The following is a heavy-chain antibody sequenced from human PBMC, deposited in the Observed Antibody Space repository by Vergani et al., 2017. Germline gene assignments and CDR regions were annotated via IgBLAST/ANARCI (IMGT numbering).Heavy chain of an antibody. V-gene: IGHV5-51*01. CDR1: GYSFTNYW. CDR3: ARLYGRDSSGSKYFDY. J-gene: IGHJ4*02. CDR2: IHPADSDT. D-gene: IGHD3-22*01. Sequence: EVQLVQSGAEVKKPGESLKISCQISGYSFTNYWIGWVRQMPGKGLEWMGIIHPADSDTRCSPSFQGQVTISVDKSISTAYLQRSSLRASDSAMYYCARLYGRDSSGSKYFDYWGEGNLVTVSA.